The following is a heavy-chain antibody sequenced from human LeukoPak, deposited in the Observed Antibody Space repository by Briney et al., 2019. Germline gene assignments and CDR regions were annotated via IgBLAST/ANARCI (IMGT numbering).Heavy chain of an antibody. V-gene: IGHV4-59*01. CDR2: MYNSGST. D-gene: IGHD2-2*01. CDR1: GASIRSYY. Sequence: SETLSLTCTVSGASIRSYYWSWIRQPPGRGLEWIGYMYNSGSTYYNPSLKSRVTISGDTSKDQFSLKLTSVTAADTAVYYCARLGGPAAVDYWGQGTLVTVSS. J-gene: IGHJ4*02. CDR3: ARLGGPAAVDY.